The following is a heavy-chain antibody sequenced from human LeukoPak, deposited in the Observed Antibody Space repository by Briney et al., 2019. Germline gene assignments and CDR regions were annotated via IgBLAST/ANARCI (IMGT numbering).Heavy chain of an antibody. CDR2: ISGSGGST. V-gene: IGHV3-23*01. CDR1: GFTFSSYA. Sequence: GGSLTLSCAASGFTFSSYAMSWVRQAPGKGLEWVSAISGSGGSTYYADSVKGRFTISRDNSKNTLYLQMNSLRAEDTAVYYCAKDPPVLLWFGEGKKYYFDYWGQGTLVTVSS. D-gene: IGHD3-10*01. CDR3: AKDPPVLLWFGEGKKYYFDY. J-gene: IGHJ4*02.